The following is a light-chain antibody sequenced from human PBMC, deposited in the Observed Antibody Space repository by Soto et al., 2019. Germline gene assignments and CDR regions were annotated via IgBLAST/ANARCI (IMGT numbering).Light chain of an antibody. CDR1: QGISNH. J-gene: IGKJ5*01. V-gene: IGKV1-9*01. CDR3: QQLHGYPIT. Sequence: QLTQSPASLSAYIGDRVTITCRASQGISNHLAWYQQKPGKAPKLLIYAASTLQGGVPSRFSGSGSGTDFTLTISSLQPEDFATYFCQQLHGYPITFGQGTRLEIK. CDR2: AAS.